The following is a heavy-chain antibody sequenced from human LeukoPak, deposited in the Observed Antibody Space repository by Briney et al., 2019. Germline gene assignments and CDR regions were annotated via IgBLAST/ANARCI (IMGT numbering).Heavy chain of an antibody. V-gene: IGHV3-49*04. CDR1: GFTVSSNY. CDR3: SRQIRATTDYFDY. D-gene: IGHD5-12*01. J-gene: IGHJ4*02. CDR2: IRSKTYGGTT. Sequence: GGSLRLSCAASGFTVSSNYMSWVRQAPGKGLEWVGFIRSKTYGGTTAYAASVKGRFTISRDDSKNIAYLQMNSLKTEDTAVYYCSRQIRATTDYFDYWGQGTLVTVSS.